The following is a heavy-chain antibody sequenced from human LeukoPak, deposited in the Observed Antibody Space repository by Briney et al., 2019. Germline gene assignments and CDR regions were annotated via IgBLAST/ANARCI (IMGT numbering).Heavy chain of an antibody. CDR1: GFTFSSYA. CDR3: KGLRATVTSPFDY. J-gene: IGHJ4*02. CDR2: ISGSGGST. Sequence: PGGSLRLSCAASGFTFSSYAMSWVRQAPGKGLEWVSAISGSGGSTSYADSVKGRFTISRDNSKNTLYLQMNNLRGEDTAVYYCKGLRATVTSPFDYWGQGTLVTVS. D-gene: IGHD4-17*01. V-gene: IGHV3-23*01.